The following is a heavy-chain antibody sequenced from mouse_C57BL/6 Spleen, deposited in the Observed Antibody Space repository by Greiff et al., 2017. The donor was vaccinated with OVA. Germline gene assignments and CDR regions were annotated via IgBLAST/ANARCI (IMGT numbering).Heavy chain of an antibody. J-gene: IGHJ2*01. CDR2: ISYDGSN. CDR3: AREGGVVAPYYFDY. Sequence: VQLQQSGPGLVKPSQSLSLTCSVTGYSITSGYYWNWIRQFPGNKLEWMGYISYDGSNNYNPSLKNRISITRDTSKNQFFLKLNSVTTEDTATYYCAREGGVVAPYYFDYWGQGTTLTVSS. V-gene: IGHV3-6*01. CDR1: GYSITSGYY. D-gene: IGHD1-1*01.